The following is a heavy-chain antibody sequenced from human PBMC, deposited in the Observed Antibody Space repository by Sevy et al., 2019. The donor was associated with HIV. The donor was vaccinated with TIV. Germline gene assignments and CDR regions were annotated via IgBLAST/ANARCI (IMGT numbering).Heavy chain of an antibody. CDR2: ISHNGSA. D-gene: IGHD3-10*01. V-gene: IGHV4-4*02. Sequence: SETLSLTCAVSGDSINSNNWWNWVRQPPGKGLEWIGEISHNGSATYNASLKSRVTISVDKSKNQFSLKLSSVTSAETAVYYCARVLRGLLYFGELLIDGKNWFDPWGQGTLVTVSS. CDR3: ARVLRGLLYFGELLIDGKNWFDP. CDR1: GDSINSNNW. J-gene: IGHJ5*02.